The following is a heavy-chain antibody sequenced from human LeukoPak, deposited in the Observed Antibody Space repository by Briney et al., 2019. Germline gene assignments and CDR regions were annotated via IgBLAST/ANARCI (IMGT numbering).Heavy chain of an antibody. CDR3: ARAGVVYLEGYGMDV. J-gene: IGHJ6*02. V-gene: IGHV1-69*13. CDR1: GGTFSSYA. CDR2: IIPIFGTA. Sequence: VASVKVSCKASGGTFSSYAISWVRQAPGQGLEWMGGIIPIFGTANYAQKFQGRVTITADESTSTAYMELSSLRSEDTAVYYCARAGVVYLEGYGMDVWGQGTTVTVSS. D-gene: IGHD1-20*01.